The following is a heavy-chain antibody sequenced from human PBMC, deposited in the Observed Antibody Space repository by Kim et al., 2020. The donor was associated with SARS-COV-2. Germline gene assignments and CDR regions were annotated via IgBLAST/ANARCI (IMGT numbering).Heavy chain of an antibody. V-gene: IGHV2-70*11. CDR2: IDWDDVK. D-gene: IGHD5-12*01. CDR1: GFSLSTSTIC. CDR3: ARTRLDGYRGYGMDV. Sequence: SGPTLVNPTQTLTLTCTFSGFSLSTSTICVSWIRQPPGKALEWLARIDWDDVKYYSTSLKTRLTISKDTSKNQVVLTMTKMDPVDTATYYCARTRLDGYRGYGMDVWGQGTTVTVSS. J-gene: IGHJ6*02.